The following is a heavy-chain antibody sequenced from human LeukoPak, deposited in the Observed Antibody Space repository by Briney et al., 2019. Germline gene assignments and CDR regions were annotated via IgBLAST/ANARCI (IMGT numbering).Heavy chain of an antibody. D-gene: IGHD6-13*01. J-gene: IGHJ4*02. Sequence: GESLKISCKISGYRLTDNWIGWMRQVPGKGLEWLGLTYPGDSDTRYSPSFQGQVTFSMDMSINTAYLQWGGLKASDTAIYYCVRFGLTSSLDYWGQGTLVTVSS. V-gene: IGHV5-51*01. CDR3: VRFGLTSSLDY. CDR1: GYRLTDNW. CDR2: TYPGDSDT.